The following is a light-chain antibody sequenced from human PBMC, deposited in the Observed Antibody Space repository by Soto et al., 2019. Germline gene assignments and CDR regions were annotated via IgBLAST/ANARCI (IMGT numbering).Light chain of an antibody. V-gene: IGKV1-33*01. J-gene: IGKJ4*01. CDR3: QQCDDLPLP. Sequence: DIQMTQSPSSLSASVGDRVTITCQASQVISNYLNWYQQKPGKAPMLLISDASNLETGVPSRFSGSGAGTDFTCTISSLQPEDIATYFCQQCDDLPLPFGGGTKVEL. CDR2: DAS. CDR1: QVISNY.